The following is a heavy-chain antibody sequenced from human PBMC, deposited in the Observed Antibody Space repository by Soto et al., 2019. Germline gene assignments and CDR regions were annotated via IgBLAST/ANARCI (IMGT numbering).Heavy chain of an antibody. V-gene: IGHV3-21*01. Sequence: GSLRLSCVASGFTFRTYTMNWVRQAPGKGLEWVSGIRGFSPYTFYAESVKGRFTISRDNAKNSLYLQMNSLGVEDTAVYYCARDRGYDAHDYYYNAMDVWGQGTTVTVSS. CDR3: ARDRGYDAHDYYYNAMDV. J-gene: IGHJ6*02. CDR2: IRGFSPYT. D-gene: IGHD2-15*01. CDR1: GFTFRTYT.